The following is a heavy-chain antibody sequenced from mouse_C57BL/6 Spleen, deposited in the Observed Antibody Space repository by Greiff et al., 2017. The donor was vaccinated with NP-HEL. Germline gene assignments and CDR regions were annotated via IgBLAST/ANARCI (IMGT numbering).Heavy chain of an antibody. CDR1: GYTFTSYW. V-gene: IGHV1-69*01. D-gene: IGHD1-1*01. CDR2: IDPSDSYT. J-gene: IGHJ2*01. Sequence: VQLQQPGAELVMPGASVKLSCKASGYTFTSYWMHWVKQRPGQGLEWIGEIDPSDSYTNYNQKFKGKSTLTVDKSSSTAYMQLSSLTSEDSAVYYCALYCSSSYYFGYWGQGTTLTVSS. CDR3: ALYCSSSYYFGY.